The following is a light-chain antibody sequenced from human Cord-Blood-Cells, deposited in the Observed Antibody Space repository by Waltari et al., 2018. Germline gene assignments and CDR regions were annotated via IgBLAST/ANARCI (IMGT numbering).Light chain of an antibody. CDR1: SSDVGSYNL. CDR2: EGS. Sequence: QSALTQPAPVSGSPGQSITITCTGPSSDVGSYNLVSWYQQHPGKAPKLMIYEGSKRPSGVFIRCACSKSGNTASLTSSGLHAEDEADYYCCSYAGSSTLVFGGGTKLTVL. CDR3: CSYAGSSTLV. J-gene: IGLJ3*02. V-gene: IGLV2-23*01.